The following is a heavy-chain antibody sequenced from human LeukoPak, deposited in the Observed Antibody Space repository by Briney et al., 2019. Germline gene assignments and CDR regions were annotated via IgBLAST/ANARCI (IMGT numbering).Heavy chain of an antibody. V-gene: IGHV3-30-3*01. J-gene: IGHJ4*02. Sequence: GGSLRLSCAASGFTFSTYFMHWVRQAPGKGLEWVADIASDGSHTFYVESVKGRFTISRDNSKNTLYLQMNSLRAEDTAVYYCARDLRGQPYDYWGQGTLVTVSS. CDR2: IASDGSHT. CDR3: ARDLRGQPYDY. CDR1: GFTFSTYF. D-gene: IGHD3-16*01.